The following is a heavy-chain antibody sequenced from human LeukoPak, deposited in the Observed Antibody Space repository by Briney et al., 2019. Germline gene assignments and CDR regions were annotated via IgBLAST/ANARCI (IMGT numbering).Heavy chain of an antibody. CDR1: GYTFTGYY. J-gene: IGHJ4*02. D-gene: IGHD3-22*01. CDR2: INPNSGGT. Sequence: GASVKVSCKASGYTFTGYYMHWVRQAPGQGLEWMGWINPNSGGTNYAQKFQGRVTMTRDTSISTAYMELSSLRSEDTAVYYCARYYHDSSGYYKGSPYWGQGTLVTVSS. V-gene: IGHV1-2*02. CDR3: ARYYHDSSGYYKGSPY.